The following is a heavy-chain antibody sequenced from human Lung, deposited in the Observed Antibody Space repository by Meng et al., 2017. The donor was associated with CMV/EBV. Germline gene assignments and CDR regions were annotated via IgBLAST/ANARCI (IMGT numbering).Heavy chain of an antibody. J-gene: IGHJ4*02. D-gene: IGHD2-21*02. V-gene: IGHV4-4*02. Sequence: ARLRACGYGLGKPSGTLSLTCPFSGGPLSSRNWWSWVRQPQGKGLEWIGEIYHSGSTNYNPSLKSRVTISVDESKNQFSLRLSSVTAADTAVYYCARVGAYCGGDCYHPRWGQGTLVTVSS. CDR1: GGPLSSRNW. CDR2: IYHSGST. CDR3: ARVGAYCGGDCYHPR.